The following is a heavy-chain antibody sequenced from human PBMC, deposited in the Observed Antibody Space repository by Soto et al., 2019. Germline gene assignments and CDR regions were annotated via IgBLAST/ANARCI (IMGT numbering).Heavy chain of an antibody. CDR2: ISYDGSNK. D-gene: IGHD2-21*01. Sequence: QVQLVESGGGVVQPGRSLRLSCAASGFTFSSYGMHWVRQAPGKGLEWVAVISYDGSNKYYADSVKGRFTISRDNSKNTLYLQMNSLRAEDTAVYYCAKVHCGGDCYLFHFDYWGQGTLVTVSS. CDR3: AKVHCGGDCYLFHFDY. CDR1: GFTFSSYG. J-gene: IGHJ4*02. V-gene: IGHV3-30*18.